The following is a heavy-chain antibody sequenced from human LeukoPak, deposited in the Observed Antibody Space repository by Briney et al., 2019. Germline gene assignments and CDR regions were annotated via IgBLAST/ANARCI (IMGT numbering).Heavy chain of an antibody. J-gene: IGHJ4*02. D-gene: IGHD3-16*02. CDR3: ARGIIMITFGGVIVTHTALDY. CDR2: IYHSGST. V-gene: IGHV4-34*01. Sequence: RPSETLSLTCAVYGGSFSGYYWSWIRQPPGKGLEWIGEIYHSGSTNYNSSLKSRVTISVDKSKNQFSLKLSSVTAADTAVYYCARGIIMITFGGVIVTHTALDYWGQGTLVTVSS. CDR1: GGSFSGYY.